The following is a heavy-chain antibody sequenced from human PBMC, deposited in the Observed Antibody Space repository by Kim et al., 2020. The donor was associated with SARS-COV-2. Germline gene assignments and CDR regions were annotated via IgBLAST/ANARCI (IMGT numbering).Heavy chain of an antibody. CDR3: AKDNQGNYLRAFDI. V-gene: IGHV3-23*01. Sequence: ADSVKGRFTISRDNSQNTLYLKVNSLRAEDTALYYCAKDNQGNYLRAFDIWGQGTMVTVSS. D-gene: IGHD1-7*01. J-gene: IGHJ3*02.